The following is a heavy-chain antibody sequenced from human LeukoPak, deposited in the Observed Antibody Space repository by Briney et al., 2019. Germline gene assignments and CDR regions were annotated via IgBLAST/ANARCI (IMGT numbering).Heavy chain of an antibody. CDR1: GFTVSSNY. CDR3: AKDMVRGIIDLYFDY. Sequence: GGSLRLSCAASGFTVSSNYMSWVRQAPGKGLEWVSVIYSGGSTYYADSVKGRFTISRDNSKNTLYLQMNSLRAEDTAVYFCAKDMVRGIIDLYFDYWGQGILVTVSS. J-gene: IGHJ4*02. CDR2: IYSGGST. D-gene: IGHD3-10*01. V-gene: IGHV3-66*01.